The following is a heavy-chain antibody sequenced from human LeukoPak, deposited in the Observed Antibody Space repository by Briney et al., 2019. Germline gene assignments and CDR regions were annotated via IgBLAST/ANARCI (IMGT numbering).Heavy chain of an antibody. CDR3: ARHCNTAMVSYYNYGMDV. J-gene: IGHJ6*02. CDR1: GGSFSGYY. CDR2: IYYSGST. D-gene: IGHD5-18*01. V-gene: IGHV4-39*01. Sequence: SETLSLTCAVYGGSFSGYYWGWIRQPPGKGLEWIGSIYYSGSTYYNPSLKSRVTISVDTSKNQFSLKLSSVTAADTAVYYCARHCNTAMVSYYNYGMDVWGQGTTVTVSS.